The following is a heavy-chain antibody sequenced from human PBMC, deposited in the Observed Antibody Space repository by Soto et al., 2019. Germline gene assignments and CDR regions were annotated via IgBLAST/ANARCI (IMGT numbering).Heavy chain of an antibody. CDR1: GGTFSSHA. D-gene: IGHD2-2*03. Sequence: VASVKVSCKASGGTFSSHAISWVRQAPGRGLEWMGGIIPIFGTTNYAQNLRARVTITADESTSTAYMELSSLTSEDTAVYYCGSVGYCSSTNCLFYYYHYGMDVWGQGTTVTVSS. V-gene: IGHV1-69*13. CDR2: IIPIFGTT. CDR3: GSVGYCSSTNCLFYYYHYGMDV. J-gene: IGHJ6*02.